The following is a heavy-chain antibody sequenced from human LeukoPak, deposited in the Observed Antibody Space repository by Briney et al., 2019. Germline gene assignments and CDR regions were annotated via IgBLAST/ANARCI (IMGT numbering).Heavy chain of an antibody. CDR3: AREGYDYVWGTTYNWFDP. CDR1: GFTFSSYA. D-gene: IGHD3-16*01. J-gene: IGHJ5*02. V-gene: IGHV3-30-3*01. Sequence: GGSLRLSCAASGFTFSSYAMHWVRQAPGKGLEWVAVISYDGSNKYYADSVKGRFTISRDNSKNTLYLQMNSLRAEDTAVYYCAREGYDYVWGTTYNWFDPWGQGTLVTVSS. CDR2: ISYDGSNK.